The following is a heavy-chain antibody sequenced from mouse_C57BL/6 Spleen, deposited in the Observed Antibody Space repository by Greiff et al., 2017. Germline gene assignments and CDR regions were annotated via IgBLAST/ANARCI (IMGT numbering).Heavy chain of an antibody. V-gene: IGHV8-5*01. D-gene: IGHD2-4*01. CDR2: IWCNDDK. Sequence: QVQLQESGPGILQPSQTLSLTCSFSGFSLSTSNMGIGWIRQPSGKGLEWLAHIWCNDDKYYNPSLKSRLTISKETSNNHVFLKITSVDTADTATYYCAPIHYDYDYAMDYWGQGTSVTVSS. CDR1: GFSLSTSNMG. CDR3: APIHYDYDYAMDY. J-gene: IGHJ4*01.